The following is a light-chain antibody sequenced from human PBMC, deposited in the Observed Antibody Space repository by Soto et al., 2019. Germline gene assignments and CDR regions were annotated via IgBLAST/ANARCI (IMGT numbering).Light chain of an antibody. Sequence: DIQMTQSPSTLSASVGDRVTITCRASQSISSWLAWYQQKPGKAPKLLIYKASSLESGVPSRFSGSGSGTEFTLTISSLQPDDFAPYYCQQYNSYPETFGQGTKVEIK. CDR2: KAS. CDR3: QQYNSYPET. J-gene: IGKJ1*01. CDR1: QSISSW. V-gene: IGKV1-5*03.